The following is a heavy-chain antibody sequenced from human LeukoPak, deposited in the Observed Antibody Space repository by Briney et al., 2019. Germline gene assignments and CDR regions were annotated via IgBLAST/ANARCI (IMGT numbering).Heavy chain of an antibody. V-gene: IGHV3-9*01. D-gene: IGHD4-17*01. CDR3: AKDMVDGDYHRSDAFDI. CDR1: GFTFDDYA. CDR2: ISWNSGSI. J-gene: IGHJ3*02. Sequence: GGSLRLSCAASGFTFDDYAMHWVRQAPGKGLEWVSGISWNSGSIGYADSVKGRFAISRDNAKNSLYLQMNSLRAEDTALYYCAKDMVDGDYHRSDAFDIWGQGTMVTVSS.